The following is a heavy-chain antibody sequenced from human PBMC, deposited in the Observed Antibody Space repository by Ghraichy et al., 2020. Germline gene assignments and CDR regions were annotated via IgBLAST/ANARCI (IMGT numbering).Heavy chain of an antibody. Sequence: GGSLRLSCSASGFTFSNYAMHWVRQAPGKGLEYVSAIGGNGGSTYYADSVKGRFTISRDNAQNSLYLQMNSLRAEDMAVYYCSRGGGAGTPVLYHMDVWGLGTTVTVS. CDR2: IGGNGGST. CDR3: SRGGGAGTPVLYHMDV. CDR1: GFTFSNYA. D-gene: IGHD6-19*01. J-gene: IGHJ6*02. V-gene: IGHV3-64*04.